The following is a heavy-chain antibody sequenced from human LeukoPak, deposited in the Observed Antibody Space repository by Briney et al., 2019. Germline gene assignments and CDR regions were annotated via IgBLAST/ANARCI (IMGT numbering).Heavy chain of an antibody. D-gene: IGHD2-2*01. Sequence: GGSLRLSCAASGFTFNSFGMSWVRQAPGKGLEWLSYISSSSSTIYYADSVRGRFTISRDNAKNSLYLQINSLRADDTAVYYCARGYAPTFDYWGQGTLVTVSS. CDR1: GFTFNSFG. CDR3: ARGYAPTFDY. CDR2: ISSSSSTI. V-gene: IGHV3-48*04. J-gene: IGHJ4*02.